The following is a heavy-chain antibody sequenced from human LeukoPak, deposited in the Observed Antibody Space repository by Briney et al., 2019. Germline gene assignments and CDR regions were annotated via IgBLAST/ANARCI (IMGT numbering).Heavy chain of an antibody. D-gene: IGHD1/OR15-1a*01. CDR2: IYYSGST. CDR3: ASGNNGKPPGAFYI. V-gene: IGHV4-59*08. CDR1: GGSISSYY. J-gene: IGHJ3*02. Sequence: SEALSLTCTVSGGSISSYYWSWIRPLRGMGLERIGYIYYSGSTNYNPSLESRVTISVDTSKNQFSLKLSSVTAADTAVDYCASGNNGKPPGAFYIWGQGTMVPVSS.